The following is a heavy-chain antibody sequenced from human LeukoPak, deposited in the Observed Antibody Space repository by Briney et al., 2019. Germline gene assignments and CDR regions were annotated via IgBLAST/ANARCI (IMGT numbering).Heavy chain of an antibody. D-gene: IGHD6-6*01. CDR1: GFTFRSHG. V-gene: IGHV3-30*02. J-gene: IGHJ4*02. CDR3: AKDQRGSSPPELDY. Sequence: GGSLRLSCAASGFTFRSHGMHWVRQAPGKGLEWVAGVWYDGSNEDYADSVKGRFIISRDNSKNTLYLQMNSLRAEDTALYYCAKDQRGSSPPELDYWGQGTLVTVSS. CDR2: VWYDGSNE.